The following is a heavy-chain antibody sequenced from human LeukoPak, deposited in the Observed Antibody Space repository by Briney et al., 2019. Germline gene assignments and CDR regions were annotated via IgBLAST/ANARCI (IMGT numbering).Heavy chain of an antibody. J-gene: IGHJ4*02. CDR1: GFTFNNDW. D-gene: IGHD2-15*01. V-gene: IGHV3-30*18. Sequence: GGSLRLSCAASGFTFNNDWMNWVRQAPGKGLEWVAVISYDGNNKYYADSVKGRFTISRDNSKNTLFLQMNSLRAEDTAVYYCAKGVDYCSGGSCPADYWGPGTLVTVSS. CDR2: ISYDGNNK. CDR3: AKGVDYCSGGSCPADY.